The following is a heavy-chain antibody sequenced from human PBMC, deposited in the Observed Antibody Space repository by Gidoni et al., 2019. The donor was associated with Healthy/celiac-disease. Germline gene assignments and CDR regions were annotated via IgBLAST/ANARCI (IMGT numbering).Heavy chain of an antibody. CDR1: GFTFSSYS. V-gene: IGHV3-21*01. Sequence: EVQLVESGGGLVKPGGSLRLSCAASGFTFSSYSMNWVRQAPGKGLEWVSSISSSSSYIYYADSVKGRFTISRDNAKNSLYLQMNSLRAEDTAVYYCATGLYDILTGYPSPIDYWGQGTLVTVSS. CDR3: ATGLYDILTGYPSPIDY. D-gene: IGHD3-9*01. CDR2: ISSSSSYI. J-gene: IGHJ4*02.